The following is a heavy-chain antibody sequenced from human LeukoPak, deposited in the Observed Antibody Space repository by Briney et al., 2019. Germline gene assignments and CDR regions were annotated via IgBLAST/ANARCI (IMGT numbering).Heavy chain of an antibody. V-gene: IGHV3-7*01. Sequence: GGSLRLSCAASGFTFGSYGMSWVRQAPGKGLEWVANIKQDGSEKYYVDSVKGRFTISRDNAKNSLYLQMNSLRAEDTAVYYCARDLGISSWVIWDYWGQGTLVTVSS. J-gene: IGHJ4*02. CDR3: ARDLGISSWVIWDY. CDR1: GFTFGSYG. D-gene: IGHD6-13*01. CDR2: IKQDGSEK.